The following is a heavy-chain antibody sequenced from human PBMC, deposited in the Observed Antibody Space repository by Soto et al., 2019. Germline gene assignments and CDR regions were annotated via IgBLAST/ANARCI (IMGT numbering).Heavy chain of an antibody. J-gene: IGHJ2*01. CDR3: ARDLGDCGGDCFSRGWYFEF. D-gene: IGHD2-21*02. V-gene: IGHV3-23*04. CDR1: GFTFSSFA. CDR2: ISGSRDST. Sequence: EVLLVESGGGFVQSGGSLRLSCAASGFTFSSFAMSWVRQAPGKGLEWVSVISGSRDSTYYADSVKGRFVISRDNSENTLSLQMNSLRDEDTATYYCARDLGDCGGDCFSRGWYFEFWGRGALVSVSS.